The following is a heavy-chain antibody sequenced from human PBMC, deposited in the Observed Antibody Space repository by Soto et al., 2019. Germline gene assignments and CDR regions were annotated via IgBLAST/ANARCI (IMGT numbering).Heavy chain of an antibody. CDR3: ARDRPGYYYGSGSPGWFDP. Sequence: PSETLSLTCTVSGGSISSGGYYWSWIRQHPGKGLEWIGYIYYSGSTYYNPSLKSRVTISVDTSKNQFSLKLSSVTAADTAVYYCARDRPGYYYGSGSPGWFDPWGQGTLVTVSS. V-gene: IGHV4-31*03. CDR2: IYYSGST. J-gene: IGHJ5*02. D-gene: IGHD3-10*01. CDR1: GGSISSGGYY.